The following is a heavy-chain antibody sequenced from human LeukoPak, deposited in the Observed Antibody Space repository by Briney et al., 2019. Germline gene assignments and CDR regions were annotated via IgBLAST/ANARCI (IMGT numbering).Heavy chain of an antibody. Sequence: AGGSLRLSCAASGFTFSSYGMHWVRQAPGKGLEWVAVISYDGSNKYYADSVKGRFTISRDNSKNTLYLQMNSLRAEDTAVYYCAKDLTEYCSGGSCYDAFDIWGQGTMVTVSS. CDR2: ISYDGSNK. D-gene: IGHD2-15*01. V-gene: IGHV3-30*18. CDR1: GFTFSSYG. CDR3: AKDLTEYCSGGSCYDAFDI. J-gene: IGHJ3*02.